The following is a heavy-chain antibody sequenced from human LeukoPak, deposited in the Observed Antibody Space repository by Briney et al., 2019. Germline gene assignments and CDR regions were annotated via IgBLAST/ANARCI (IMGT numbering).Heavy chain of an antibody. CDR2: INHSGST. V-gene: IGHV4-34*01. Sequence: PSDTLSLTCAVYGGSFSGYYWSWIRQPPGKGLEWIGEINHSGSTNYNPSLKSRVTISVDTSKNQFSLKLSSVTAADTAVYYCARRGEAAIGYWGQGTLVTVSS. CDR3: ARRGEAAIGY. J-gene: IGHJ4*02. D-gene: IGHD2-2*01. CDR1: GGSFSGYY.